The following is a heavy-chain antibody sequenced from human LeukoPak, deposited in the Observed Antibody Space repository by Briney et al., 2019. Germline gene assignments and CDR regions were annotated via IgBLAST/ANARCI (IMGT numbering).Heavy chain of an antibody. CDR2: ISAYNGNT. Sequence: ASVKVSCKASGYTFTGYYMHWVRQAPGQGLEWMGWISAYNGNTNYAQKLQGRVTMTTDTSTSTAYMELRSLRSDDTAVYYCASALIAVAGDYYYYYGMDVWGQGTTVTVSS. J-gene: IGHJ6*02. CDR3: ASALIAVAGDYYYYYGMDV. CDR1: GYTFTGYY. D-gene: IGHD6-19*01. V-gene: IGHV1-18*04.